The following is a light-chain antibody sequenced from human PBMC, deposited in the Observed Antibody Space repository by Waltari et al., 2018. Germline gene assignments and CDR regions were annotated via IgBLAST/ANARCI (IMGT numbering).Light chain of an antibody. V-gene: IGLV2-14*01. CDR1: TSDIGGHNH. Sequence: QPPLPHPPSLPGSPGRSFTIPSLGTTSDIGGHNHVSWYQQPPGKAPKLVIFEVTTRPSGVSNRFSGSKSGNTASLTISGLQAEDEADYYCTSYTTSVTWVFGGGTKVTVL. J-gene: IGLJ3*02. CDR3: TSYTTSVTWV. CDR2: EVT.